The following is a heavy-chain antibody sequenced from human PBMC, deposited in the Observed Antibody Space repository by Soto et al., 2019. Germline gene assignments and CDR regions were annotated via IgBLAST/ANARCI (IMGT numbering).Heavy chain of an antibody. CDR1: GYTFTCYY. CDR3: AREAITMIVVVTTCFDY. V-gene: IGHV1-2*02. CDR2: IDPNSGGT. D-gene: IGHD3-22*01. Sequence: RASVKVSFQASGYTFTCYYMHWVRQAPGQGLEWMGWIDPNSGGTNYAQKFQGRVTMTRDTSISTANMELSSLRSDATAAYYCAREAITMIVVVTTCFDYWGQGTLVTVSS. J-gene: IGHJ4*02.